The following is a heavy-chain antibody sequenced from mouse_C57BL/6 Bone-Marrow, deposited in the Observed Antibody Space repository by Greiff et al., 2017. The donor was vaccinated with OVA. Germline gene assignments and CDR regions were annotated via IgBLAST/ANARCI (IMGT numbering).Heavy chain of an antibody. CDR2: INPNNGGT. V-gene: IGHV1-26*01. J-gene: IGHJ2*01. D-gene: IGHD2-13*01. Sequence: EVQLQQSGPELVKPGASVKLSCKASGYTFTDYYMNWLKQSHGKSLLWIGDINPNNGGTSYNQKFQGTATLTVDKSSSPAYLELRSLTSEDSAVYYGARWTDRLVDYWGQGTTLTVSS. CDR1: GYTFTDYY. CDR3: ARWTDRLVDY.